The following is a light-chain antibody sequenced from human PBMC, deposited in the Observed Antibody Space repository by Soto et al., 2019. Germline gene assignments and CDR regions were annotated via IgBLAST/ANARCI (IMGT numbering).Light chain of an antibody. CDR3: GTWDSSLSAGV. V-gene: IGLV1-51*01. Sequence: QAVVTQPPSVSATPGQKVTISCSGSSSNIENNYVSWYQHLPGTAPKLLIYDNDKRPSGIPDRFSGSKSGTSATLGITGLQTGDEADYYCGTWDSSLSAGVFGGGTKVTVL. CDR1: SSNIENNY. CDR2: DND. J-gene: IGLJ3*02.